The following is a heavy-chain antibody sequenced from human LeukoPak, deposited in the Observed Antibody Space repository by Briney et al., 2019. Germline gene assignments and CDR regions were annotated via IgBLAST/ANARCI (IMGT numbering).Heavy chain of an antibody. CDR2: INPNSGGT. V-gene: IGHV1-2*02. D-gene: IGHD3-3*01. CDR1: GYTFTGYY. Sequence: ASVKVPCKASGYTFTGYYMHWVRQAPGQGLEWMGWINPNSGGTNYAQKFQGRVTMTRDTSISTAYMELSRLRSDDTAVYYCARACSDFWSGYYKDYWGQGTLVTVSS. J-gene: IGHJ4*02. CDR3: ARACSDFWSGYYKDY.